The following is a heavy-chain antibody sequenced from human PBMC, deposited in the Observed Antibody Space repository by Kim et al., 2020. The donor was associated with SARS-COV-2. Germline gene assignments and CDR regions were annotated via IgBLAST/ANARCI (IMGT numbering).Heavy chain of an antibody. D-gene: IGHD3-22*01. CDR2: IIPIFGTA. CDR1: GGTFSSYA. Sequence: SVKVSCKASGGTFSSYAISWVRQAPGQGLEWMGGIIPIFGTANYAQKFQGRVTITADESTSTAYMELSSLRSEDTAVYYCAGCRITMIVVVHVDYYYGMDVWGQGTTVTVSS. CDR3: AGCRITMIVVVHVDYYYGMDV. J-gene: IGHJ6*02. V-gene: IGHV1-69*13.